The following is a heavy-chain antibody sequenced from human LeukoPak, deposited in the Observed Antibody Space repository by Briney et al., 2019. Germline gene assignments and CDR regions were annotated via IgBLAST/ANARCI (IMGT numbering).Heavy chain of an antibody. V-gene: IGHV1-69*05. Sequence: ASVKVSCKASGGTFSSYAISWVRQAHGQGLERMGGIIPIFGTANYAQKFQGRVTITTDESTSTAYMELSSLRSEDTAVYYCARGDYGSGSNDAFDIWGQGTMVTVSS. CDR1: GGTFSSYA. J-gene: IGHJ3*02. CDR2: IIPIFGTA. D-gene: IGHD3-10*01. CDR3: ARGDYGSGSNDAFDI.